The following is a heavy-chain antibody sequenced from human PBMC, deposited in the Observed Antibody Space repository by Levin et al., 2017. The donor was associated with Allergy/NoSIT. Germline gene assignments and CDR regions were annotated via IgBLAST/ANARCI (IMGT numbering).Heavy chain of an antibody. V-gene: IGHV4-34*01. CDR2: INHSGST. CDR1: GGSFSGYY. Sequence: SETLSLTCAVYGGSFSGYYWSWIRQPPGKGLEWIGEINHSGSTNYNPSLKSRVTISVDTSKNQFSLKLSSVTAADTAVYYCARGLLARGSWGQGTLVTVSS. J-gene: IGHJ4*02. CDR3: ARGLLARGS.